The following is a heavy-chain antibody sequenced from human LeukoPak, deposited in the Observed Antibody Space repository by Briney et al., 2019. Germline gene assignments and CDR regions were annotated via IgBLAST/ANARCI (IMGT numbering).Heavy chain of an antibody. CDR2: IDSSGGYM. V-gene: IGHV3-21*06. D-gene: IGHD2-15*01. Sequence: PGGSLRLSCEASGFTFNTYSMNWARQAPGKGLEWVSSIDSSGGYMFYADSVKGRFIISRDNAKDSLYLQMNSLRAEDTAVYYCARPGYCSGGSCYWGRGHGAFDIWGQGTMVTVSS. J-gene: IGHJ3*02. CDR3: ARPGYCSGGSCYWGRGHGAFDI. CDR1: GFTFNTYS.